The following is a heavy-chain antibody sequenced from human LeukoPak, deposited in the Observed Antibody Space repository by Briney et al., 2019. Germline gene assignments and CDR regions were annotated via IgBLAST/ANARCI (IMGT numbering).Heavy chain of an antibody. V-gene: IGHV1-69*06. D-gene: IGHD3-10*01. CDR3: AREGGSGSYLDY. Sequence: GSSVKVSCKASVGTFSSYAISGVRQAPGQGLEWMGGIIPIFGTANYAQKFQGRVTSTADKSTRTAYMELSSLRSEDTAVYYCAREGGSGSYLDYWGQGTLVTVSS. CDR1: VGTFSSYA. J-gene: IGHJ4*02. CDR2: IIPIFGTA.